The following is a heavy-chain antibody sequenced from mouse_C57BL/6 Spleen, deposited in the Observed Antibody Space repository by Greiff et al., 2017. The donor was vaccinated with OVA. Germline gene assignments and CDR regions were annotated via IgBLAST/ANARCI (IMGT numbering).Heavy chain of an antibody. CDR3: ARSGTVGAYYFDY. V-gene: IGHV1-69*01. CDR1: GYTFTSYW. Sequence: QVQLQQPGAELVMPGASVKLSCTASGYTFTSYWMHWVKQRPGQGLEWIGEIDPSDSYTNYNQKFKGKSTLTVDKSSSTAYMQLRSLTSEDSAVYYCARSGTVGAYYFDYWGQGTTLTVSS. J-gene: IGHJ2*01. D-gene: IGHD4-1*01. CDR2: IDPSDSYT.